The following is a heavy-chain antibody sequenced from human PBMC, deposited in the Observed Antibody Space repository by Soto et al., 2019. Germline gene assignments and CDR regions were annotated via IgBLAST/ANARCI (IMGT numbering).Heavy chain of an antibody. CDR2: IWYDGSGQ. D-gene: IGHD4-17*01. V-gene: IGHV3-33*03. CDR3: SKDEVSSKYYGHAFDF. Sequence: QVQLVESGGGLVQPGRSLRLSCVVSGFTFSNYGMHWVRQAPGKGLEWVADIWYDGSGQGYAGSVQGRFTISRDNSKNTLYLQINSLRVEDTAVYYCSKDEVSSKYYGHAFDFWGQGTTVTVSS. J-gene: IGHJ6*02. CDR1: GFTFSNYG.